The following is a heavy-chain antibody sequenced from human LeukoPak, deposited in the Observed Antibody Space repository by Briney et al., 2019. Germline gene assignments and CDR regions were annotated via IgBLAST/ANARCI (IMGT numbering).Heavy chain of an antibody. V-gene: IGHV3-23*01. CDR3: SKWNGYGDY. Sequence: TGGSLRLSCAASGFSFSNSVMSWVRQAPAKGLEWVAGISGGGANTHYADSVKGRFTISRDNSKNTLLLQMNSLRDEDTAIYYCSKWNGYGDYWGQGTLVTVSS. J-gene: IGHJ4*02. CDR2: ISGGGANT. D-gene: IGHD1-1*01. CDR1: GFSFSNSV.